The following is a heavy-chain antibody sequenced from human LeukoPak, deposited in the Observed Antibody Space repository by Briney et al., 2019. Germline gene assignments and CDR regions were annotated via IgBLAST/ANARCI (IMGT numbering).Heavy chain of an antibody. Sequence: SVKVSCKASGGTFSSYAISWVRQAPGQGLEWMGGIIPILGIANYAQKFQGRVTITADKSTSTAYMELSSLRSEDRAVYYCARQNVDTAMVTWYDYWGQGTLVTVSS. CDR2: IIPILGIA. J-gene: IGHJ4*02. V-gene: IGHV1-69*10. D-gene: IGHD5-18*01. CDR3: ARQNVDTAMVTWYDY. CDR1: GGTFSSYA.